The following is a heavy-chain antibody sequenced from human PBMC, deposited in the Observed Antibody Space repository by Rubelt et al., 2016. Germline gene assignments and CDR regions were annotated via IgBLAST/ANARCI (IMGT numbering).Heavy chain of an antibody. D-gene: IGHD6-13*01. V-gene: IGHV4-34*01. CDR1: GGSFSGYY. CDR2: INHSGST. CDR3: ARGKAAAGKYYYYYYGMDV. J-gene: IGHJ6*02. Sequence: QVQLQQWGAGLLKPSETLSLTCAVYGGSFSGYYWSWIRQPPGKGLEWIGEINHSGSTNYNPSPKVRGTCWVDTARNQFSLKLSYLTAADTAVYYWARGKAAAGKYYYYYYGMDVWGQGTTVTVSS.